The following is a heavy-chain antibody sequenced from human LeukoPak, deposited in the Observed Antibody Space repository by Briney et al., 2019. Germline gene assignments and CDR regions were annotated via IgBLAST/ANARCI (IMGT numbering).Heavy chain of an antibody. J-gene: IGHJ5*02. CDR2: MNPNSGNT. Sequence: GASVKVSCKASGYTFSSYDINWVRQAAGQGFEWMGWMNPNSGNTGYAQKFQGRVTMTRDTSTSTAYMELSSLRSEDTAVYYCARTWAERFDPWGQGTLVTVSS. CDR3: ARTWAERFDP. CDR1: GYTFSSYD. V-gene: IGHV1-8*01.